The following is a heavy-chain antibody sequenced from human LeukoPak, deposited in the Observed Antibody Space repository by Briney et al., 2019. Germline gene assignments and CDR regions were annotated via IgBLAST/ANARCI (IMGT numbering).Heavy chain of an antibody. V-gene: IGHV3-7*01. Sequence: GGSLRLSCAASGFTFSSYWMSWVRQAPGKGLEWVANIKQDGSEKYYVDSVKGRFTISRGNAKNSLYLQMNSLRAEDTAVYYCARESRSSGCSGDCYSRRNWFDPWGQGTLVTVSS. J-gene: IGHJ5*02. D-gene: IGHD2-21*02. CDR2: IKQDGSEK. CDR3: ARESRSSGCSGDCYSRRNWFDP. CDR1: GFTFSSYW.